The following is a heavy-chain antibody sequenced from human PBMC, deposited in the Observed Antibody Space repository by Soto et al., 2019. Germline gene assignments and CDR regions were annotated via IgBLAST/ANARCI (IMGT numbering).Heavy chain of an antibody. V-gene: IGHV1-8*01. CDR1: GYTFTSYD. CDR3: ARGRCSLYYFDY. J-gene: IGHJ4*02. D-gene: IGHD6-13*01. Sequence: ASVKVSCKASGYTFTSYDINWVRQATGQGLEWMGWMNPNSGNTGYAQKFQGRVTMTRNTSISTAYMELSSLRSEDTAVYYCARGRCSLYYFDYWGQGTLVTVSS. CDR2: MNPNSGNT.